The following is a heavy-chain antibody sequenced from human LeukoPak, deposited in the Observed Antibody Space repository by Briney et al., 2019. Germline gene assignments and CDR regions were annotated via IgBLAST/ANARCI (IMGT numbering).Heavy chain of an antibody. CDR1: GDSVSSNSAA. CDR3: ARDRQLVSPRNYYYYGMDV. CDR2: TYYRSKWYN. Sequence: KTSQTLSLTCAISGDSVSSNSAAWNWIRQSPSRGLEWLGRTYYRSKWYNDYAVSVKSRITINPDTSKNQFSLQLNSVTPEDTAVYYCARDRQLVSPRNYYYYGMDVWGQGTTVTVSS. V-gene: IGHV6-1*01. D-gene: IGHD6-13*01. J-gene: IGHJ6*02.